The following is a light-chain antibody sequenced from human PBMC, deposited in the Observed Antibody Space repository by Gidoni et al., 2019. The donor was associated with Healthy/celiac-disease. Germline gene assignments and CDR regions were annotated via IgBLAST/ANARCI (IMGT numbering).Light chain of an antibody. V-gene: IGLV3-21*02. CDR1: NIGSKS. CDR3: QVWDTISDHPI. Sequence: SSVLTQPHSVSVAPGQTARITCGGHNIGSKSVHWSQQKPVQPPVLVISDDSDRHSGSPERFSGSNSGNTATLTISRVDAGVEADYYCQVWDTISDHPIFGTGTKVTVL. CDR2: DDS. J-gene: IGLJ1*01.